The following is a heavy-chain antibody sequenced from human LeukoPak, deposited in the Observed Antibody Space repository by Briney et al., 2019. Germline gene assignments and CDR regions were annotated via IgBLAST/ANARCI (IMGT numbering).Heavy chain of an antibody. CDR3: ATLDSYYDSSGRPLLPD. CDR2: FDREDDAP. V-gene: IGHV1-24*01. J-gene: IGHJ4*02. D-gene: IGHD3-22*01. CDR1: GYSVSELS. Sequence: ASVKVSCKVSGYSVSELSMRWVRQAPGLGLEWMGGFDREDDAPVYAQQFQGRVTMTEDTSTDTAYMELSSLRSEDTALYYCATLDSYYDSSGRPLLPDWGQGTLVTVSS.